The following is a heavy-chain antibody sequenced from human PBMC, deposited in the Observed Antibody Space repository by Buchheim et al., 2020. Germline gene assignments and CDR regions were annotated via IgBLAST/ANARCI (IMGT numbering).Heavy chain of an antibody. Sequence: EVQLVESGGGLVQPGGSLRLSCAASGFTFINYDMHWVRQATGKGLEWVSSIGTAGDTYYLYSVKGRFTISRENTKNSLYLQMNSLRAGDTAVYYCARARNYMDVWGKGIT. CDR3: ARARNYMDV. CDR1: GFTFINYD. J-gene: IGHJ6*03. V-gene: IGHV3-13*04. CDR2: IGTAGDT.